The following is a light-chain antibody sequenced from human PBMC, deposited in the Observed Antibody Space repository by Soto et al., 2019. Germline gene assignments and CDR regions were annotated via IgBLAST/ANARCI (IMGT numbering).Light chain of an antibody. V-gene: IGKV3-20*01. CDR1: QSVSSGS. J-gene: IGKJ1*01. Sequence: EIVLTQSPGTLSLSPGEGATLSCRASQSVSSGSLAWYQQKPGQAPRLLIYATSSRAAGIPDRFSGSGSGTDFTLTISRLEPEDFAVYYCQQYGSSPWTFGQGTKVEIK. CDR3: QQYGSSPWT. CDR2: ATS.